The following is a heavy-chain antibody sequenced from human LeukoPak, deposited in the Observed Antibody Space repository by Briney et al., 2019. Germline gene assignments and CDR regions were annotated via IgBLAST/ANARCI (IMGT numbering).Heavy chain of an antibody. Sequence: SETLSLTCTVSGYSISSGYYWSWIRQPPGKGLERIGEINHSGSTNYNPSLKSRVTISVDTSKNQFSLKLSSVTAADTAVYYCARGRYSYPWGVHYYYMDVWGKGTTVTVSS. D-gene: IGHD5-18*01. V-gene: IGHV4-38-2*02. J-gene: IGHJ6*03. CDR3: ARGRYSYPWGVHYYYMDV. CDR2: INHSGST. CDR1: GYSISSGYY.